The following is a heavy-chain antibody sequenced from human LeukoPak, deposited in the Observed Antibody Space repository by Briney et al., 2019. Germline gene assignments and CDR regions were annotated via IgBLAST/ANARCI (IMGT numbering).Heavy chain of an antibody. CDR2: IYYSGST. D-gene: IGHD1-26*01. V-gene: IGHV4-59*01. CDR1: GGSISGYY. J-gene: IGHJ6*03. Sequence: PSETLSLTCTVSGGSISGYYWSWIRQPPGKGLEWIGYIYYSGSTSYNPSLKSRVTISIDKSRTQFSVNLSSVTAADTAVYYCAKLRGVGATTGYYYYYMDVWGNGTTVTVSS. CDR3: AKLRGVGATTGYYYYYMDV.